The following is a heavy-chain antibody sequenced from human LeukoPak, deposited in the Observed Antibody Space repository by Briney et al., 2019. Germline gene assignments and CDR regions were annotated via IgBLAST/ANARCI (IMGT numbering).Heavy chain of an antibody. J-gene: IGHJ4*02. CDR1: GFTFDDYA. CDR3: AKDRTGAWTGAIDY. V-gene: IGHV3-9*01. CDR2: ISWNSGSI. Sequence: AGGSLRLSCAASGFTFDDYAMHWVRQAPGKGLEWVSGISWNSGSIGYADSVKGRFTISRDNAKNSLYLQMNSLRAEDTALYYCAKDRTGAWTGAIDYWGQGTLVTVSS. D-gene: IGHD3/OR15-3a*01.